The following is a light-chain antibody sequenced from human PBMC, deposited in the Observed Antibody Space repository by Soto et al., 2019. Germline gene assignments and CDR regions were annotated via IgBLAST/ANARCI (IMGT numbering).Light chain of an antibody. Sequence: DIQMTQSPSTLSASVGDRVTITCRASQSISSWLAWYQQKPGKAPKLLIYKASSLESGVPSRFSGSGSGTEFTLTIRSLQPDDFATYDCQQYNSHPFTFGGGTKVEIK. CDR1: QSISSW. CDR3: QQYNSHPFT. V-gene: IGKV1-5*03. J-gene: IGKJ4*01. CDR2: KAS.